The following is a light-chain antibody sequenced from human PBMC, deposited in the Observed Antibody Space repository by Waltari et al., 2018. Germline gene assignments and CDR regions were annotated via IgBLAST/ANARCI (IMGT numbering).Light chain of an antibody. V-gene: IGKV1-5*01. CDR2: DAS. CDR3: QQYLLFWT. Sequence: DIQMTQSPSTLSASVGDRVTITCRASQTINGWLAWYQTKPGKAPELLIHDASTLESGGPPRFSGSGSGTEFTLTISSVQPEDVATYYCQQYLLFWTFGQGTRVEIK. CDR1: QTINGW. J-gene: IGKJ1*01.